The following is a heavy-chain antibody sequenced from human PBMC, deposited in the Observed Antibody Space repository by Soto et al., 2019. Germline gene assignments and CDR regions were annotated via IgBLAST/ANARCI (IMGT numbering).Heavy chain of an antibody. D-gene: IGHD1-1*01. CDR3: ARDFTGTNFFDY. CDR2: IDPSSGIT. Sequence: QVQLVQSGAEVKKPGASVRVSCKASGYTFTTYHVQWVRQAPGQGPEWMGIIDPSSGITDYTQKFQGRVTMTRYTYTRVVYMDLRSLSSEDTATFYCARDFTGTNFFDYWVQGTLLTVSP. V-gene: IGHV1-46*01. J-gene: IGHJ4*02. CDR1: GYTFTTYH.